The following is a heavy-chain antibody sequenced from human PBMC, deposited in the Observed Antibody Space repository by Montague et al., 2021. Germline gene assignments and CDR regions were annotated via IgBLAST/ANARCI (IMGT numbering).Heavy chain of an antibody. D-gene: IGHD5-24*01. CDR1: GYSFTRYW. CDR3: ASGRGDGNNCDWDFDY. V-gene: IGHV5-51*01. CDR2: IYPGDSDT. Sequence: QSGAEVKKPGESLKISCKGSGYSFTRYWIGWVRQMPGKGLEWMGIIYPGDSDTSYSPFFQGQVTISADKSISTAYLQWSSLKASDTAMYYCASGRGDGNNCDWDFDYWGQGTLVTVSS. J-gene: IGHJ4*02.